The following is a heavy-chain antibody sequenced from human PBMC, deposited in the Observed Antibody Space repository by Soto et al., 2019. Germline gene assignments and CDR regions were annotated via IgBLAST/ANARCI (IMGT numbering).Heavy chain of an antibody. CDR2: INSDGSST. J-gene: IGHJ4*02. Sequence: GGSQRLSWASAGFPFSRSLMHLVRHAPGKGLVWVSHINSDGSSTNYGDSVKGRFTISRDNAKNTLYLQMNSLRAEDTAIYYCVGGIWTENNYRGQGTLVPVS. V-gene: IGHV3-74*01. D-gene: IGHD1-1*01. CDR1: GFPFSRSL. CDR3: VGGIWTENNY.